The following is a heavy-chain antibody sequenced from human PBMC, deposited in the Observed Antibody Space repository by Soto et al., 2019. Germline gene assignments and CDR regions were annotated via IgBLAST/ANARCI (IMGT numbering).Heavy chain of an antibody. CDR3: AGSGRQLVIGYFQH. J-gene: IGHJ1*01. V-gene: IGHV4-4*02. CDR1: GGSIISSNW. Sequence: SETRSLTCAVSGGSIISSNWWSWVRQPPGKGLEWIGEIYHSGSTNYNPSLKSRVTISVDKSKNQFSLKLSSVTAADTAVYYCAGSGRQLVIGYFQHWGQGTLVTVSS. D-gene: IGHD6-13*01. CDR2: IYHSGST.